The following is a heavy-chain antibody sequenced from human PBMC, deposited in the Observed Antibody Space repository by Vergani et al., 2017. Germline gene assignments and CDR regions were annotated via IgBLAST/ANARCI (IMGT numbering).Heavy chain of an antibody. V-gene: IGHV3-30*02. CDR2: IRYDGSNK. Sequence: QVQLVESGGGVVQPGGSLRLSCAASGFTFSSYGMHWVRQAPGKGLEWVAFIRYDGSNKYYADSVKGRFTIPRDNSKNTLYLQMNSLRAEDTAVYYCAKDGGYSYGYVGQKDYYGMDVWGQGTTVTVSS. CDR1: GFTFSSYG. D-gene: IGHD5-18*01. J-gene: IGHJ6*02. CDR3: AKDGGYSYGYVGQKDYYGMDV.